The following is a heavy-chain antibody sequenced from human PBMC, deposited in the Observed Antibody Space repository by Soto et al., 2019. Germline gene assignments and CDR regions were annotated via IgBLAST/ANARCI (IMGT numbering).Heavy chain of an antibody. Sequence: GGSLRLSCAAPGFKFSNYAMSWVRQAPGKGLEWVSLISATGGGTYYADSVKGRFTISRDNSHNTLYLQVHSLTAEDTAVYYCAKDRRAGGNSAFYFDFWGQGAQVTSPQ. V-gene: IGHV3-23*01. J-gene: IGHJ4*02. CDR2: ISATGGGT. CDR3: AKDRRAGGNSAFYFDF. CDR1: GFKFSNYA. D-gene: IGHD3-16*01.